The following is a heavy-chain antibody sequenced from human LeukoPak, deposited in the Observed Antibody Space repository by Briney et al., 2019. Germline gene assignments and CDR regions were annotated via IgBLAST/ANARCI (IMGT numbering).Heavy chain of an antibody. Sequence: ASVKVSCKASGGTFSSYAISWVRQAPGQGLEWMGWISAYNGDTIYAQNFQGRVTMTTDTSTSTAYMDLRSLGSDDTAVYYCARDITMIRGVIYWFDPWGQGTLVTVSS. CDR2: ISAYNGDT. D-gene: IGHD3-10*01. V-gene: IGHV1-18*01. CDR3: ARDITMIRGVIYWFDP. CDR1: GGTFSSYA. J-gene: IGHJ5*02.